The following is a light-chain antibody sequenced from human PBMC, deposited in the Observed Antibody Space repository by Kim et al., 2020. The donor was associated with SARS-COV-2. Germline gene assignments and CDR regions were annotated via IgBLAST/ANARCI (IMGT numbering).Light chain of an antibody. Sequence: QSITISCTGTSSDVGSYNYVSWYQQHPGKAPKLMIYDVSNRPSGISNRFSGSKSGNTASLTISGLRPEDEAYYYCTSKTSSGTFVVFGGGTQLTVL. CDR1: SSDVGSYNY. V-gene: IGLV2-14*03. CDR3: TSKTSSGTFVV. J-gene: IGLJ2*01. CDR2: DVS.